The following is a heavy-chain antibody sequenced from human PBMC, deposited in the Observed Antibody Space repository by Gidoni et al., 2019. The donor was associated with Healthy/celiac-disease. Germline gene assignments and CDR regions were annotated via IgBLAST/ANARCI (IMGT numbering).Heavy chain of an antibody. D-gene: IGHD6-19*01. J-gene: IGHJ4*02. CDR2: ISYDGSNK. V-gene: IGHV3-30-3*01. CDR3: ARDNYSSGWFRPWYYFDY. Sequence: QVQLVESGGGVVQPGRSLRLSCAASGFTFSSYAMHWVRQAPGKGLEWVAVISYDGSNKYYADSVKGRFTISRDNSKNTLYLQMNSLRAEDTAVYYCARDNYSSGWFRPWYYFDYWGQGTLVTVSS. CDR1: GFTFSSYA.